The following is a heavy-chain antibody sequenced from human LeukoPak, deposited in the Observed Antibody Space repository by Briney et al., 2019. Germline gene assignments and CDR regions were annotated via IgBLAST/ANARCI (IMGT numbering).Heavy chain of an antibody. J-gene: IGHJ3*02. V-gene: IGHV5-10-1*01. Sequence: GESLKISCEGFGYIFTGYWINWVRQMPGKGLEWMGKIDPSDSFTNYSPSFQGYVTISVDTSITTAYLQWSSLKASDTAIYYCARHRSYRTSSEAVDIWGQGTMVTVSS. CDR2: IDPSDSFT. CDR3: ARHRSYRTSSEAVDI. D-gene: IGHD1-1*01. CDR1: GYIFTGYW.